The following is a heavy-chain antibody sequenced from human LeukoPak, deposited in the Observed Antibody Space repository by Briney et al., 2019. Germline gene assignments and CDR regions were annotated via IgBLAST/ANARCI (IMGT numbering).Heavy chain of an antibody. Sequence: GGSLRLSCAASGFTFSSYSMNWVRQAPGEGLEWVSSISSSSSYIYYADSVKGRFTISRDNAKNSLYLQMNSLRAEDTAVYYCATYGSGRRPFDYWGQGTLVTVSS. CDR1: GFTFSSYS. V-gene: IGHV3-21*01. D-gene: IGHD3-10*01. CDR2: ISSSSSYI. CDR3: ATYGSGRRPFDY. J-gene: IGHJ4*02.